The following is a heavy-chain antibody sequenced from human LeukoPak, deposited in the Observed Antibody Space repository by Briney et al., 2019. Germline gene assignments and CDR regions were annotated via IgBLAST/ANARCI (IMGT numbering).Heavy chain of an antibody. Sequence: GGSLRLSCAASGFTFSDYAIHWVRQAPGKGLEWVAVISYDGNNKYYADSVKGRFTLSRDNSKNTLFLQMNSLRAEDTAVYFCARGYCTSTSCPWSFDYWGQGTLVSVSS. CDR1: GFTFSDYA. CDR3: ARGYCTSTSCPWSFDY. J-gene: IGHJ4*02. CDR2: ISYDGNNK. D-gene: IGHD2-2*01. V-gene: IGHV3-30*14.